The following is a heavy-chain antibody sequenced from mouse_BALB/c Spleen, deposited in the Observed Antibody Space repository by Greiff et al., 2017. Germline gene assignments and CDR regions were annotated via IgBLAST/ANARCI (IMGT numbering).Heavy chain of an antibody. J-gene: IGHJ2*01. CDR1: GFTFSSYA. CDR3: ARLLRLDYFDY. D-gene: IGHD1-2*01. CDR2: ISSGGST. V-gene: IGHV5-6-5*01. Sequence: EVMLVESGGGLVKPGGSLKLSCAASGFTFSSYAMSWVRQTPEKRLEWVASISSGGSTYYPDSVKGRFTISRDNARNILYLQMSSLRSEDTAMYYCARLLRLDYFDYWGQGTTLTVSS.